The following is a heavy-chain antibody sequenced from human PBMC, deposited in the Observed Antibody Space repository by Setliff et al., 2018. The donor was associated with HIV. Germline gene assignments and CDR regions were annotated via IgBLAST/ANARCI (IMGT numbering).Heavy chain of an antibody. Sequence: PGGSLRLSCAASGFTFSNYGMHWVRQAPGKGLEWLAVIWYDSRFIYHADSMKGRFTISRDNAKKLVYLQMNSLRAEDTAIYYCARDRASSGYYARFDHWGQGTLVTVSS. CDR2: IWYDSRFI. CDR1: GFTFSNYG. J-gene: IGHJ4*02. D-gene: IGHD3-22*01. V-gene: IGHV3-33*08. CDR3: ARDRASSGYYARFDH.